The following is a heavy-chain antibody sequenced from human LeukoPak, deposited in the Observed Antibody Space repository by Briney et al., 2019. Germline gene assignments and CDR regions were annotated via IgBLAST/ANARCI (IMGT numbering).Heavy chain of an antibody. J-gene: IGHJ3*02. V-gene: IGHV4-59*01. CDR2: IKYSGYT. D-gene: IGHD3-10*01. CDR1: NGSISPYY. CDR3: ARGGYGSGSYYGDDAFDI. Sequence: SETLSLTCTVSNGSISPYYWSWLRQPPGLGLERIGYIKYSGYTDYNPSLKGRGAISVDTSKSQFSLKLTSVTTADTAVYFCARGGYGSGSYYGDDAFDIWGQGTNVTVSS.